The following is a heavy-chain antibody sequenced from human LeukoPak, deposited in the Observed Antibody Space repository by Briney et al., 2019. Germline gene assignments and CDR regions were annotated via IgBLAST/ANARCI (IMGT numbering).Heavy chain of an antibody. V-gene: IGHV4-30-4*01. J-gene: IGHJ4*02. CDR3: ARAFSDFWSGYYQSSFDY. CDR2: IYYSGST. Sequence: SETLSLTCTVSGGSISSGDYYWSWIRQPPGKGLEWIGYIYYSGSTYYNPSLKSRVTISVDTSKNQFSLELSSVTAADTAVYYCARAFSDFWSGYYQSSFDYWGQGTLVTVSS. D-gene: IGHD3-3*01. CDR1: GGSISSGDYY.